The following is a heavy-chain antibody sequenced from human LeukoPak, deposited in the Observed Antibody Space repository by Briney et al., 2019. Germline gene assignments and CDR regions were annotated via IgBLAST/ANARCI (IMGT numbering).Heavy chain of an antibody. D-gene: IGHD6-19*01. CDR1: GGSISSGDYY. CDR2: IYYSGST. CDR3: ARDRKAVAGMDV. Sequence: SQTLSLTCTVSGGSISSGDYYWSWIRQPPGKGLEWIGYIYYSGSTYYNPSLKSRVTISVDTSKNQFSLKLSSVIAADTAVYYCARDRKAVAGMDVWGKGTTVTVSS. V-gene: IGHV4-30-4*08. J-gene: IGHJ6*03.